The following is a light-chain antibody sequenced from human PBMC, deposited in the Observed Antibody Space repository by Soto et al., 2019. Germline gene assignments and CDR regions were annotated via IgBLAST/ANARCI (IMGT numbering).Light chain of an antibody. CDR1: SSDVGGYNY. J-gene: IGLJ2*01. Sequence: QSALTQPASVSGSPGQSITIPCTGTSSDVGGYNYVSWYQQHPGKAPKLMIYDVSNRPSGVSKRFSGSKSGNTASLIISGLQAEDEADYYCSSYTTSNTLAAVFGGGTKLTVL. V-gene: IGLV2-14*01. CDR3: SSYTTSNTLAAV. CDR2: DVS.